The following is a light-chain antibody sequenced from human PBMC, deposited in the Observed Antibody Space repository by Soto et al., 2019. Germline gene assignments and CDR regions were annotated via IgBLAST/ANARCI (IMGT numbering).Light chain of an antibody. V-gene: IGKV1-5*03. CDR1: QSISSW. J-gene: IGKJ2*01. CDR2: KAS. CDR3: QQYNSYSAH. Sequence: DIQMTQSPSTLSASVGDRVTITCRASQSISSWLAWYQQKPGKAPKLLIYKASSLESGVPSRFSGSGSGTEFTLTISSLQPDDFATYSCQQYNSYSAHFGQGTKLEIK.